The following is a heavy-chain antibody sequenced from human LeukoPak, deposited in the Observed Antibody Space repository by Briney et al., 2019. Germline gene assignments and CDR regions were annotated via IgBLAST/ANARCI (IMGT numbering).Heavy chain of an antibody. D-gene: IGHD6-19*01. CDR3: ASGHEGIAVAGTLDY. V-gene: IGHV3-30-3*01. CDR1: GFTFSSYA. CDR2: ISYDGSNK. J-gene: IGHJ4*02. Sequence: GGSLRLSCAASGFTFSSYAMHWVRQAPGKGLEGVAGISYDGSNKYYADSVKGRFTISRDNSKNTLYLQMNSLRAEDTAVYYCASGHEGIAVAGTLDYWGQGTLVTVSS.